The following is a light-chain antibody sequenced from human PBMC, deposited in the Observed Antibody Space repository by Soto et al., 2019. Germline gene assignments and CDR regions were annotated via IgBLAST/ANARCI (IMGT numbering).Light chain of an antibody. V-gene: IGKV1-33*01. J-gene: IGKJ3*01. CDR1: QDITNH. Sequence: DIQMTQSPSSLSASVGDTVTIPCQASQDITNHLNWYQPKPGKAPNLLIYDASHLETGVPSRFSGSGSGTYFTLTISSLQPEYISTYYCQKYDDVPQFGPGTKVDF. CDR2: DAS. CDR3: QKYDDVPQ.